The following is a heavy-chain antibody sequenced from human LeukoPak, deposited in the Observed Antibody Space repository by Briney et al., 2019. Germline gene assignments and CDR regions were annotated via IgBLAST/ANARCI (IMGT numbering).Heavy chain of an antibody. CDR1: AFSLNAYN. CDR2: ISYTGTYI. D-gene: IGHD1-26*01. J-gene: IGHJ4*02. CDR3: AKGREVGATSGGFDY. V-gene: IGHV3-21*04. Sequence: GGSLRLSCAASAFSLNAYNMNWVRQAPGKGLEWVSSISYTGTYIYYADSVKGRFTISRDNAKNSLYLQMNSLRAEDTALYYCAKGREVGATSGGFDYWGQGTLVTVSS.